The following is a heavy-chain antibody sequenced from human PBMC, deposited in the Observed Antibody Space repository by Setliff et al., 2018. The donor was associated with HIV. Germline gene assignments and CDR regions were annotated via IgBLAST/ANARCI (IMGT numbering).Heavy chain of an antibody. CDR1: GGSFSAYY. Sequence: SETLSLTCAVYGGSFSAYYWSWIRQPPGKGLEWIGEINHSGSTNYNPSLKSRVTISLDTSKNQFSLRLSSVTAADTAVYYCARERTLMTTVTTGDAFDIWGQGTMVTVSS. J-gene: IGHJ3*02. CDR3: ARERTLMTTVTTGDAFDI. V-gene: IGHV4-34*01. D-gene: IGHD4-17*01. CDR2: INHSGST.